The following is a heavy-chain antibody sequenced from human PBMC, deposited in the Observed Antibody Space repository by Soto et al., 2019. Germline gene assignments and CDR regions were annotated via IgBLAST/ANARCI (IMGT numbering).Heavy chain of an antibody. Sequence: QVQLQESGPGLVKPSETLSLTCTVSGCSISSYYWSWIRQPPGKGLEWIGSIYYSGSTNYSPSLKSRVTISVDTSKNQFSLKLSSVTAADTDVYYWARTYGDYVFDYWGQGTLVTVSS. CDR3: ARTYGDYVFDY. CDR1: GCSISSYY. CDR2: IYYSGST. J-gene: IGHJ4*02. V-gene: IGHV4-59*01. D-gene: IGHD4-17*01.